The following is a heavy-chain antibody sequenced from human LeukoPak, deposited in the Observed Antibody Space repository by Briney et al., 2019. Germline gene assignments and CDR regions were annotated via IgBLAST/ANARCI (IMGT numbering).Heavy chain of an antibody. CDR3: ARLSDIVATVTHY. CDR2: IYYSGST. V-gene: IGHV4-38-2*02. CDR1: GYSISNAYY. D-gene: IGHD5-12*01. J-gene: IGHJ4*02. Sequence: SETLSLTCSVSGYSISNAYYWGWIRQPPGKGLEWIGSIYYSGSTYYNPSLKSRVTISVDTSKNQFSLKLSSVTAADTAVYYCARLSDIVATVTHYWGQGTLVTVSS.